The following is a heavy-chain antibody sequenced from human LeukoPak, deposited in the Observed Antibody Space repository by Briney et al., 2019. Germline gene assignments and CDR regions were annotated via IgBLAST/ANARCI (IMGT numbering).Heavy chain of an antibody. D-gene: IGHD1-14*01. V-gene: IGHV3-23*01. Sequence: GGSLRLSCAASGFTFSSYAMSWVRRAPGKGLEWVSAISGSGGSTYYADSVKGRFTISRDNSKNTLYLQMNSLRAEDTAVYYCAKDQINFSNREPFFDYWGQGTLVTVSS. J-gene: IGHJ4*02. CDR2: ISGSGGST. CDR1: GFTFSSYA. CDR3: AKDQINFSNREPFFDY.